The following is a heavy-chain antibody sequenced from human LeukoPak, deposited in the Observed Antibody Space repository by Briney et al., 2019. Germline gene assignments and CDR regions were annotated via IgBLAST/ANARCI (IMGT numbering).Heavy chain of an antibody. J-gene: IGHJ5*02. CDR3: AKDAHWSADH. V-gene: IGHV3-30*02. CDR1: GFTFSSYG. CDR2: IRSDENYK. Sequence: GGSLRVSCAASGFTFSSYGMHWVRQAPGKGLEWVAHIRSDENYKHYADSVKGRFTISRDNSKNTVYVQMNSLRPEDTAVYYCAKDAHWSADHWGQGTLVTVSS. D-gene: IGHD3-3*01.